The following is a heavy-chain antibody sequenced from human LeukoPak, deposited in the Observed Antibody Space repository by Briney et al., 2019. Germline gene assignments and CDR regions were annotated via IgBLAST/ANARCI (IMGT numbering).Heavy chain of an antibody. CDR3: ARGRYCSVGRSYWDY. D-gene: IGHD2-15*01. CDR2: IKQDGSAM. V-gene: IGHV3-7*01. J-gene: IGHJ4*02. Sequence: GGSLRLSCTASGFTFSSHNMNWVRQAPGKGLEWVANIKQDGSAMYYVDSVKGRFTISRDNAKNSLDLQMISLTAEDTAVYYCARGRYCSVGRSYWDYWGQGTLVTVSS. CDR1: GFTFSSHN.